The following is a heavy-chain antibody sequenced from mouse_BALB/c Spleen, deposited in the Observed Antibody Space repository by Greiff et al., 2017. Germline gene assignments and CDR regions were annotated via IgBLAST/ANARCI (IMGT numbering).Heavy chain of an antibody. CDR3: ARGGAMDY. CDR2: ISDGGSYT. J-gene: IGHJ4*01. CDR1: GFTFSDYY. V-gene: IGHV5-4*02. Sequence: EVMLVESGGGLVKPGGSLKLSCAASGFTFSDYYMYWVRQTPEKRLEWVATISDGGSYTYYPDSVKGRFTFSRDNAKNNLYLQMSSLKSEDTAMYYCARGGAMDYWGQGTSVTVSS.